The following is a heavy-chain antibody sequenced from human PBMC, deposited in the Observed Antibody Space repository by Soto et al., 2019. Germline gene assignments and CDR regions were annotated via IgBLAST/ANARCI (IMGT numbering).Heavy chain of an antibody. CDR1: TFTFSSYV. D-gene: IGHD2-2*01. CDR3: AKCTSSNSCYGLYLES. V-gene: IGHV3-23*01. J-gene: IGHJ5*02. Sequence: EVQLLESGGGVVQPGGSLRVSCAASTFTFSSYVMNWVRQAPGKGLEWVSGIDGPADSTTYAASVKGRFSISRDNSKITLYLQLYNRRAEDTAVYYCAKCTSSNSCYGLYLESWGQGTLAIVAS. CDR2: IDGPADST.